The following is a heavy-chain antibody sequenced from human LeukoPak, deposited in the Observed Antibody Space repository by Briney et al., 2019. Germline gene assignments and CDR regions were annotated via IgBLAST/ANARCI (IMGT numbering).Heavy chain of an antibody. J-gene: IGHJ6*02. CDR2: ISSSGSTI. D-gene: IGHD2-15*01. V-gene: IGHV3-11*01. Sequence: GGSLRLSCAASGFTFSDYNMSWIRQAPGKGLEWVSYISSSGSTIYYADSVKGRFTISRDNAKNSLYLQMNSLRAEDTAVYYCARIPVVVVAAPILYGMDVWGQGTTVTVSS. CDR3: ARIPVVVVAAPILYGMDV. CDR1: GFTFSDYN.